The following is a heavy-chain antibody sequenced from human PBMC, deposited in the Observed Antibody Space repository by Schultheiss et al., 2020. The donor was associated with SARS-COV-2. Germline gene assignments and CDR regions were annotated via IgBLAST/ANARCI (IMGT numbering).Heavy chain of an antibody. V-gene: IGHV3-33*01. CDR3: ARTIFMTSVDAFDI. CDR2: IWYDGSNK. J-gene: IGHJ3*02. CDR1: GFTFSSYG. D-gene: IGHD3-3*01. Sequence: GGSLRLSCAASGFTFSSYGMHWVRQAPGKGLEWVAVIWYDGSNKYYADSVKGRFTISRDNSKNTLYLQMNSLRAEDTAVYYCARTIFMTSVDAFDIWGQGTMVTVSS.